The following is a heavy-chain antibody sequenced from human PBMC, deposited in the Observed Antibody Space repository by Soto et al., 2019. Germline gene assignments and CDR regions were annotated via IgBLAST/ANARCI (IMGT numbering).Heavy chain of an antibody. J-gene: IGHJ3*02. CDR1: GYTLTELS. CDR3: ATDYGSSSSAFDI. CDR2: FDPEDGET. D-gene: IGHD6-6*01. V-gene: IGHV1-24*01. Sequence: ASLKVSCKVSGYTLTELSMHWVRQAPGKGLEWMGGFDPEDGETIYAQKFQGRVTMTEDTSTDTAYMELSSLRSEDTAVYYCATDYGSSSSAFDIWGQGTMVTVSS.